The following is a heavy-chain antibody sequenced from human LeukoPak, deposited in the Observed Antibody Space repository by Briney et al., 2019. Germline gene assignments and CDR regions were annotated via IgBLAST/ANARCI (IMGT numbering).Heavy chain of an antibody. CDR2: ISGSGSST. D-gene: IGHD6-13*01. J-gene: IGHJ4*02. V-gene: IGHV3-23*01. CDR3: AKDTAAGTWFDY. Sequence: GGSLRLSCAASGFTFSNYAMTWVRQAPGKGLEWVSGISGSGSSTYYADSVKGRFTLSRDYPKNTLYLQMNSLRAEDTAVYYCAKDTAAGTWFDYWGQGTLVTVSS. CDR1: GFTFSNYA.